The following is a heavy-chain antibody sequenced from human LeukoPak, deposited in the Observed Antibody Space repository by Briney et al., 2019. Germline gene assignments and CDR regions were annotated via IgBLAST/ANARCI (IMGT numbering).Heavy chain of an antibody. CDR3: ATGAVAAFDI. Sequence: GGSLRLSCAASGFTFSSYWMHWVRQAPGNGLVWVSHVNSDGSSTTYADSVKGRFTISRDNAKSTLYLQMNSLRAEDTAVYYCATGAVAAFDIWGQGTMVTVSS. CDR2: VNSDGSST. J-gene: IGHJ3*02. D-gene: IGHD6-19*01. V-gene: IGHV3-74*01. CDR1: GFTFSSYW.